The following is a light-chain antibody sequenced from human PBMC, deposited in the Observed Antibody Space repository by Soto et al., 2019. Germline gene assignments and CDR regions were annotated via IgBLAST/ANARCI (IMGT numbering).Light chain of an antibody. V-gene: IGLV2-8*01. CDR1: SSDVGGYNY. Sequence: QSALTQPPSASGSPGQSVTISCTGTSSDVGGYNYVSWYQQHPGKAPKLMIYEVSKRPSGVPDRFSGSKSRNPASLTVSGLQGEDEADYYCSSYAGSNNVVFGGGTKVTVL. J-gene: IGLJ3*02. CDR3: SSYAGSNNVV. CDR2: EVS.